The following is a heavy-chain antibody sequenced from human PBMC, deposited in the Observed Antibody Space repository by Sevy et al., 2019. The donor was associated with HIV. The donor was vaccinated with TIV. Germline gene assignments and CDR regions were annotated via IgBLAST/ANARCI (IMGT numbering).Heavy chain of an antibody. D-gene: IGHD3-3*01. Sequence: GGSLRLSCEASGFTFRSYAMSWVRQAPGKGLEWVSGIIGSGDNTYYADSVKGRFTISRDNSKNTLYLQMNSLRAEDTAVYYCARDTWPYDFWSGYYSPYYGMDVWGQGTTVTVSS. CDR1: GFTFRSYA. V-gene: IGHV3-23*01. J-gene: IGHJ6*02. CDR2: IIGSGDNT. CDR3: ARDTWPYDFWSGYYSPYYGMDV.